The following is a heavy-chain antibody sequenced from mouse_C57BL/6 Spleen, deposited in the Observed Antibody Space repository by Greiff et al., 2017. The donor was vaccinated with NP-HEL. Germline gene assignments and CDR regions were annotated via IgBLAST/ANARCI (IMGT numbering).Heavy chain of an antibody. J-gene: IGHJ4*01. CDR2: INYDGSST. D-gene: IGHD1-1*01. Sequence: EVKVVESEGGLVQPGSSMKLSCTASGFTFSDYYMAWVRQVPEKGLEWVANINYDGSSTYYLDSLKSRFIISRDNAKNILYLQMSSLKSEDTATYYCARGGSSLYAMDYWGQGTSVTVSS. V-gene: IGHV5-16*01. CDR3: ARGGSSLYAMDY. CDR1: GFTFSDYY.